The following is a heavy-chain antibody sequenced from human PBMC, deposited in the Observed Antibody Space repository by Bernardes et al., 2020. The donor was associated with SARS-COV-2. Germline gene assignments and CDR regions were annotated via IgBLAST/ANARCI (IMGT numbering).Heavy chain of an antibody. CDR3: VKDGSKYSSGWYHPVGAFDI. J-gene: IGHJ3*02. CDR2: ISSNGGST. Sequence: GGSLRLSCSASGFTFSSYAMHWVRQAPGKGLEYVSAISSNGGSTYYADSVKGRFTISRDNSKNTLYLQMSSLRAEDTAVYYCVKDGSKYSSGWYHPVGAFDIWGQGTMVTVSS. CDR1: GFTFSSYA. V-gene: IGHV3-64D*09. D-gene: IGHD6-19*01.